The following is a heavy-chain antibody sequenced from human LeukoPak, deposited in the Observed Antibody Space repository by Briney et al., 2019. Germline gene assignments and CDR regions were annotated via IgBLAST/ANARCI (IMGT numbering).Heavy chain of an antibody. CDR2: IYYSGST. D-gene: IGHD2-21*02. CDR1: GGSISSSSYY. V-gene: IGHV4-39*01. Sequence: SETLSLTCTVSGGSISSSSYYWGWIRQPPGKGLEWIGSIYYSGSTNYNPSLKSRVTISVDTSKNQFSLKLSSVTAADTAVYYCARQGVTYPDGYYFDYWGQGTLVTVSS. CDR3: ARQGVTYPDGYYFDY. J-gene: IGHJ4*02.